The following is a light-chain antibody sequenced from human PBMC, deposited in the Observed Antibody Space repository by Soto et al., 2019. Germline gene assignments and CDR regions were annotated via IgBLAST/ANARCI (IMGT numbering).Light chain of an antibody. CDR1: SSDVGAYNL. CDR3: ASLTTTNFV. CDR2: EDT. J-gene: IGLJ1*01. V-gene: IGLV2-14*01. Sequence: QSVLTQPASVSGAPGQSITISCTGTSSDVGAYNLVSWYQHLPDKAPKLIISEDTNRPSGVSDRFSGSKSGNTASLTISRLQAEDEADYYCASLTTTNFVFGSGTKLTVL.